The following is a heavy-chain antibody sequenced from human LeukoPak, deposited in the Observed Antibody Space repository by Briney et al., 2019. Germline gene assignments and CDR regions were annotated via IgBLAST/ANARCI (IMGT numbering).Heavy chain of an antibody. V-gene: IGHV3-23*01. J-gene: IGHJ6*02. CDR1: GFTFSSHG. CDR3: VKSGVPAAIYFYYSMDV. CDR2: ISGSGGNT. D-gene: IGHD2-2*01. Sequence: GGSLRLSCAASGFTFSSHGMSWVRQAPGKGLEWVSGISGSGGNTYYADSVKGRFTISRDNSKDTVCLQMNSLRAEDTAVYYCVKSGVPAAIYFYYSMDVWGQGTTVTVSS.